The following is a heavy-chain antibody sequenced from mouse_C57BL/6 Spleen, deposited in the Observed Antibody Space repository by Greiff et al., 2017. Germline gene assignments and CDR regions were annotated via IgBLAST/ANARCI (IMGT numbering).Heavy chain of an antibody. CDR3: ARSGYGNYDWYFDV. Sequence: QVQLQQPGAELVKPGASVKMSCKASGYTFTSYWITWVKQRPGQGLEWIGDIYPGSGSTNYNEKFKSKATLTVDTSSSTAYMQLSSLTSEDSAVYYCARSGYGNYDWYFDVWGTGTTVTVSS. J-gene: IGHJ1*03. V-gene: IGHV1-55*01. CDR2: IYPGSGST. CDR1: GYTFTSYW. D-gene: IGHD2-1*01.